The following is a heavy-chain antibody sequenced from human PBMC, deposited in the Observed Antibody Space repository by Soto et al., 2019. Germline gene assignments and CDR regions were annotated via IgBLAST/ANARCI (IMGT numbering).Heavy chain of an antibody. D-gene: IGHD2-21*02. J-gene: IGHJ4*02. CDR3: ARGPGAQQGDWGF. Sequence: QVQLQQWGAGLLKPSETLSLTCAVYGGSFSGYYWSWIRQPPGKGLEWIGEINHSGSTNYNPSLKSRVTISVDTSKNQFSLKLSSVTAADTAVYYFARGPGAQQGDWGFWGQGTLVTVSS. CDR1: GGSFSGYY. CDR2: INHSGST. V-gene: IGHV4-34*01.